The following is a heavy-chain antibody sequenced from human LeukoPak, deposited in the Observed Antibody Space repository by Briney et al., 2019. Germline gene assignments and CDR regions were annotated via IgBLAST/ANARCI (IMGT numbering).Heavy chain of an antibody. D-gene: IGHD3-10*01. Sequence: GGSLRLSCAASGFTFRDYNMNWVRQAPGKGLEGVANIKQDGSVEYYVDSVRGRFTISRDNAKTSLYLQMNSLRAEDTAVYYCARDQASSVPLGLLDNWGQGTLVTVSS. CDR2: IKQDGSVE. CDR3: ARDQASSVPLGLLDN. J-gene: IGHJ4*02. CDR1: GFTFRDYN. V-gene: IGHV3-7*01.